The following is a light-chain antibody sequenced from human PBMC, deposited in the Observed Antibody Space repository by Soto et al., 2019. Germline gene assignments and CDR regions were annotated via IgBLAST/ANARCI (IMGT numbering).Light chain of an antibody. CDR2: DAS. V-gene: IGKV3-11*01. J-gene: IGKJ3*01. Sequence: EIVLTQSPATLSLSPGERATLSCRASQSVGGFLAWYQQRSGQTPRLLIYDASKRAPGIPARFSGSGSGTDFTLTISSLEPEDFAVYYCQHRSNWLGTFGPGTKVDI. CDR1: QSVGGF. CDR3: QHRSNWLGT.